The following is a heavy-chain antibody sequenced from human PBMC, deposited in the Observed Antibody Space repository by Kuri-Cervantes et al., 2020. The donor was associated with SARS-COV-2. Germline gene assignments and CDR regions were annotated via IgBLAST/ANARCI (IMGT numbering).Heavy chain of an antibody. J-gene: IGHJ4*02. CDR1: GGSISSSSYY. CDR2: IYYSGST. V-gene: IGHV4-61*05. CDR3: ARDRSSHQYDY. D-gene: IGHD6-13*01. Sequence: SETLSLTCTVSGGSISSSSYYWGWIRQPPGKGLEWIGYIYYSGSTNYNPSLKSRVTISVDTSKNQFSLKLSSVTAADTAVYYCARDRSSHQYDYWGQGTLVTVSS.